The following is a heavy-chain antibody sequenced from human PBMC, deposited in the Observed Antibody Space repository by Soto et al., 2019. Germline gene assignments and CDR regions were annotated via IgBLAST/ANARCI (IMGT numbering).Heavy chain of an antibody. D-gene: IGHD2-21*02. J-gene: IGHJ6*02. CDR1: GGTFSSYA. Sequence: SVKVSFKASGGTFSSYAISWLRQAPGQGLEWMGGIIPIFGTANYAQKFQGRVTITADESTSTAYMELSSLRSEDTAVYYCARAPCGGDCYSEYYYGMDVWGQGTTVTVSS. V-gene: IGHV1-69*13. CDR3: ARAPCGGDCYSEYYYGMDV. CDR2: IIPIFGTA.